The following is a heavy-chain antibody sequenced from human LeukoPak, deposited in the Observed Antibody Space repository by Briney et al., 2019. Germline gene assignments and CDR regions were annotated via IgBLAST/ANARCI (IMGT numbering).Heavy chain of an antibody. CDR3: ARESSGNYYNPLGYMDV. D-gene: IGHD3-10*01. Sequence: PSETLSLTCAVYGGSFSGYYWSWIRQPPGKGLEWIGEINHSGSTNYTPSLKSRVTISVDTSKNQFSLKLSSVTAADTAVYYCARESSGNYYNPLGYMDVWGKGTTVTVSS. J-gene: IGHJ6*03. V-gene: IGHV4-34*01. CDR2: INHSGST. CDR1: GGSFSGYY.